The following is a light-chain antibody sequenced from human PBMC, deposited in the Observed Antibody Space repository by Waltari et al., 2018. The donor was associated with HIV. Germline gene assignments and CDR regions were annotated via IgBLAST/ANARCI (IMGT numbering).Light chain of an antibody. CDR3: QTWGTGIRV. CDR2: LNSDGSH. CDR1: SGHSSYA. Sequence: GASVKLTCTLSSGHSSYAIAWHQQQPEKGPRYLMKLNSDGSHSKGDGIPDRFSGSSSGAERYLTISSLQSEDEADYYCQTWGTGIRVFGTGTKVTVL. J-gene: IGLJ1*01. V-gene: IGLV4-69*01.